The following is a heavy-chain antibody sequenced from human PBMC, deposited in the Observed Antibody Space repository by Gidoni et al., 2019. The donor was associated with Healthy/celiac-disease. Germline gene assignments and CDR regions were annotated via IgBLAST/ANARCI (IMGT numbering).Heavy chain of an antibody. V-gene: IGHV4-31*03. CDR2: IYYSGST. CDR3: ARGGLDGYNFGLLDY. CDR1: GGSISSGGYY. Sequence: QVQLQESGPGLVKPSQTLSLTCTVSGGSISSGGYYWSWIRQHPGKGLEWIGYIYYSGSTYYNPSLKSRVTISVDTSKNQFSLKLSSVTAADTAVYYCARGGLDGYNFGLLDYWGQGTLVTVSS. J-gene: IGHJ4*02. D-gene: IGHD5-12*01.